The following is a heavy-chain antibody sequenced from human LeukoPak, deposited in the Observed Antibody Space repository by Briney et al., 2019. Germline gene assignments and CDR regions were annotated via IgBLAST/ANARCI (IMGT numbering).Heavy chain of an antibody. Sequence: SQTLSLTCAVSGGSISSGGYSWSWIRQPPGKGLEWVGYIYHSGSTYYNPSLKSRVTISVDRSKNQFSLKLSSVTAADTAVYYCARARYSYGSTSWFDPWGQGTLVTVSS. CDR2: IYHSGST. CDR1: GGSISSGGYS. J-gene: IGHJ5*02. V-gene: IGHV4-30-2*01. CDR3: ARARYSYGSTSWFDP. D-gene: IGHD5-18*01.